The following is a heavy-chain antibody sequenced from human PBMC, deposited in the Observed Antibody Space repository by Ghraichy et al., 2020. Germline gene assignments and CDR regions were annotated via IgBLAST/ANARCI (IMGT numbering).Heavy chain of an antibody. J-gene: IGHJ4*02. CDR2: ISYSGTT. CDR3: ARRSSGSYRYFDY. D-gene: IGHD1-26*01. Sequence: SETLSLTCTFSGGSISSYYWSWIRQPPGKALEWIGYISYSGTTNYNPSLQSRVTISLDTSKNQFSLRLTSVTAADTAVYYCARRSSGSYRYFDYWGQGTLFTVSS. CDR1: GGSISSYY. V-gene: IGHV4-59*08.